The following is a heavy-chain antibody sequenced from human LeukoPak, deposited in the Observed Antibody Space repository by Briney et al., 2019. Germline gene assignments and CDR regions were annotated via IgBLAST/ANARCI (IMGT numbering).Heavy chain of an antibody. CDR1: GYSFSSGYY. Sequence: SETLSLTCAVSGYSFSSGYYRGWTRQPPGKGLEWIGSIYHSGSTYYNPSLKSRVTISVDTSKNQFSLKLSSVTAADTAVYYCARADGYSYGYVWGPDAFDIWGQGTMVTVSS. D-gene: IGHD5-18*01. CDR3: ARADGYSYGYVWGPDAFDI. J-gene: IGHJ3*02. CDR2: IYHSGST. V-gene: IGHV4-38-2*01.